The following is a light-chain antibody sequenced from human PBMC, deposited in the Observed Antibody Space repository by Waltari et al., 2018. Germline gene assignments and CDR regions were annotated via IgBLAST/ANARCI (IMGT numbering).Light chain of an antibody. CDR1: SRPIPYI. CDR2: VEDSGSY. Sequence: QPVLTQSSSASASLGSSVKLTCTLSSRPIPYILPWHQQEPGKAPRYFMKVEDSGSYNKGSGVPDRFSGASSGADRYLSISNLQSEDEADYYCETCDSNTQGVFGGGTKLTVL. V-gene: IGLV4-60*03. J-gene: IGLJ3*02. CDR3: ETCDSNTQGV.